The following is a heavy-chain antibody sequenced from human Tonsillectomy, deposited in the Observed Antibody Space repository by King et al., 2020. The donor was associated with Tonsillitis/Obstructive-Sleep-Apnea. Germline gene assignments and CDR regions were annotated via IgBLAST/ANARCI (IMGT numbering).Heavy chain of an antibody. CDR1: GFTFDDYA. CDR2: ISWNSGSI. Sequence: VQLVESGGGLVQPGRSLRLSCAASGFTFDDYAMYWVRQAPGKGLEWVSGISWNSGSIAYADSVEGRFNISRDKAKNSLYLQMNILRAEDTDLYYCAKGGGAAAMFYYYMDASGKGTPVTVSS. D-gene: IGHD2-2*01. V-gene: IGHV3-9*01. J-gene: IGHJ6*03. CDR3: AKGGGAAAMFYYYMDA.